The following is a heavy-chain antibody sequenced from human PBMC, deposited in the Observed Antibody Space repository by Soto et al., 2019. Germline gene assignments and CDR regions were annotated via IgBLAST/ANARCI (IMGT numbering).Heavy chain of an antibody. CDR2: ISYDGSKK. D-gene: IGHD6-25*01. J-gene: IGHJ4*02. CDR1: GFTFSSYG. Sequence: QVQLVESGGGVVQPGRSLRLSCAASGFTFSSYGMYWVRQAPGKGLEWVAVISYDGSKKYYGDSVKGRFTVSRDTSKNTLSLQMNSLRAEDTAVYDCAKDLRMETAATPNSDLDYWGQGTLVTVSS. CDR3: AKDLRMETAATPNSDLDY. V-gene: IGHV3-30*18.